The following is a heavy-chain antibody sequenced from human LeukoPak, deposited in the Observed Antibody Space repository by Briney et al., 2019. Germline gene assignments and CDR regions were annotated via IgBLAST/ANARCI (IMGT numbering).Heavy chain of an antibody. CDR2: VSNK. Sequence: VSNKYYADSVNGRFTISRENSKNTLYLQMNSLRAEDTAVYYCAKERGCSGGSCYSAAFDIWGQGTMVTVSS. CDR3: AKERGCSGGSCYSAAFDI. V-gene: IGHV3-30*02. J-gene: IGHJ3*02. D-gene: IGHD2-15*01.